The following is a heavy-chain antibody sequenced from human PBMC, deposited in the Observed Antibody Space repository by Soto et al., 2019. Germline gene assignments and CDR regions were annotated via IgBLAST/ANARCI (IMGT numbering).Heavy chain of an antibody. V-gene: IGHV3-11*01. J-gene: IGHJ5*02. D-gene: IGHD3-9*01. CDR1: GFTFSDYY. Sequence: GGSLRLSCAASGFTFSDYYMSWIRQAPGKGLEWVSYISSSGSTRYYADSVKGQFTITRGNTKNSLYLKMNSLRAEDTAGYYGGSMGGGRYYDILTGYYANWFDPWGQGTLVTVSS. CDR3: GSMGGGRYYDILTGYYANWFDP. CDR2: ISSSGSTR.